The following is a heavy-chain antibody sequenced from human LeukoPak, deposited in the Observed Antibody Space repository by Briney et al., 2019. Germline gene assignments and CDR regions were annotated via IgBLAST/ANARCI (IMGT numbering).Heavy chain of an antibody. D-gene: IGHD6-13*01. J-gene: IGHJ6*03. Sequence: SETLSLTCTVSGNSFGDYYWSWIRQPAGKGLEWIGRIYTSGSTNYNPSLKSRVTISVDTSKNQFSLKLSSVTAADTAVYYCARAAAAGTHYYYMDVWGKGTTVTISS. CDR1: GNSFGDYY. CDR3: ARAAAAGTHYYYMDV. V-gene: IGHV4-4*07. CDR2: IYTSGST.